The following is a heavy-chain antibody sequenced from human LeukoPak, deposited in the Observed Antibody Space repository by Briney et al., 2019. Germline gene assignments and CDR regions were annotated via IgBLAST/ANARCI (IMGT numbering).Heavy chain of an antibody. V-gene: IGHV1-18*01. CDR1: GYTFTSYG. J-gene: IGHJ6*04. CDR2: ISAYNVNT. D-gene: IGHD3-3*01. CDR3: ARDNAPLSTYYDFWSGYFGWGLDV. Sequence: GASVKVSCKASGYTFTSYGISLVRQAPGQGLEWMGWISAYNVNTNYAQKLQGRVTMTTDTSTSTAYMELRSLRSDDTAVYYCARDNAPLSTYYDFWSGYFGWGLDVWGKGTTVTVSS.